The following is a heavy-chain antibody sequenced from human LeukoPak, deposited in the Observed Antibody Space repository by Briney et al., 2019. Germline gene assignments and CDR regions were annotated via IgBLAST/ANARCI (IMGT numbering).Heavy chain of an antibody. CDR3: ARVPSIAAAGSWFDP. CDR2: IYYSGST. D-gene: IGHD6-13*01. J-gene: IGHJ5*02. V-gene: IGHV4-31*03. Sequence: SETLSLTCTVSGGSISSGGYYWSWIRQHPGKGLEWIGYIYYSGSTYYNPSLKSRVTISVDTSRNQFSLKLSSVTATDTAVYYCARVPSIAAAGSWFDPWGQGTLVIVSS. CDR1: GGSISSGGYY.